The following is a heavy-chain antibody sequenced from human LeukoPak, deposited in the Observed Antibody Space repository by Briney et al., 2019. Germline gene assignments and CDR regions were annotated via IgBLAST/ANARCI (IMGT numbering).Heavy chain of an antibody. CDR2: TNHSGST. D-gene: IGHD1-1*01. CDR3: ARVNWNDDY. J-gene: IGHJ4*02. Sequence: SETLSLTCAVYGGSFSGYYWSWIRQPPGKGLEWIGETNHSGSTNYNPSLKSRVTISVDTSKNQFSLKLSSVTAADTAVYYCARVNWNDDYWGQGTLVTVSS. V-gene: IGHV4-34*01. CDR1: GGSFSGYY.